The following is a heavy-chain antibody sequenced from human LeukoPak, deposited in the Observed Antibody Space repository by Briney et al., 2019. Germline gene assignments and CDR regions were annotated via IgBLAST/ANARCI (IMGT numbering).Heavy chain of an antibody. CDR3: AKDGLYYDGSAHVYYFDY. V-gene: IGHV3-23*01. CDR1: GFTFSSYA. J-gene: IGHJ4*02. Sequence: GGSLRLSCAASGFTFSSYAMSWVRQAPGKGLEWVSAISGSGGSTYYADSVKGRFTISRDNSKNTLYLQMNSLRAEDTAVYYCAKDGLYYDGSAHVYYFDYWGQGTLVAVSS. D-gene: IGHD3-22*01. CDR2: ISGSGGST.